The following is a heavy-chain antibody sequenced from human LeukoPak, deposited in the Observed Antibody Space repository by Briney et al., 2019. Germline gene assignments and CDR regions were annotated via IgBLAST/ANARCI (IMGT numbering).Heavy chain of an antibody. CDR1: GGSSSGYY. V-gene: IGHV4-34*01. CDR2: INHSGST. J-gene: IGHJ4*02. CDR3: ARTGNDSSGYYYRLDY. D-gene: IGHD3-22*01. Sequence: SETLSLTCAVYGGSSSGYYWSWIRQPPGKGLEWIGEINHSGSTNYNPSLKSRVTISVDTSKNQFSLKLSSVTAADTAVYYCARTGNDSSGYYYRLDYWGQGTLVTVSS.